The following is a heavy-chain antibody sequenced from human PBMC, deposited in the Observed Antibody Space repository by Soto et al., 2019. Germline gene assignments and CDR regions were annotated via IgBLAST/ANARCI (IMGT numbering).Heavy chain of an antibody. V-gene: IGHV3-15*01. CDR2: IKSKTDGGTT. Sequence: EVQLVESGGGLVKPGGSLRLSCAASGFTFSNAWMSWVRQAPGKGLEWVGRIKSKTDGGTTDYAAPVKGRFTISRDDSKNTLYLQMNSLKTEDTAVYYCTTDPPLYCSSTSCYGPPPRGAFDIWGQGTMVTVSS. J-gene: IGHJ3*02. CDR1: GFTFSNAW. D-gene: IGHD2-2*01. CDR3: TTDPPLYCSSTSCYGPPPRGAFDI.